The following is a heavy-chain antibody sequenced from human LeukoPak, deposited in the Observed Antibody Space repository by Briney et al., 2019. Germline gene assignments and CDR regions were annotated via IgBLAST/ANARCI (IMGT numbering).Heavy chain of an antibody. J-gene: IGHJ2*01. D-gene: IGHD4-23*01. V-gene: IGHV4-59*01. CDR3: ARKFPDNGGNSPLYWYFDL. Sequence: SETLSLTCTVSGGSISSYSWSWIRQPPGKGLEWIGYMYYTGSTNYHPSLKSRVTISVDTSKNQFSLNLSSVTAADTAVYYCARKFPDNGGNSPLYWYFDLWGRGTLVTVSS. CDR2: MYYTGST. CDR1: GGSISSYS.